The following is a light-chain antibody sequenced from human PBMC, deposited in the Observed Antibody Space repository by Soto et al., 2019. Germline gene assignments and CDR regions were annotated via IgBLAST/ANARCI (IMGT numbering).Light chain of an antibody. CDR2: SNT. V-gene: IGLV1-47*01. CDR3: AAWDDSLSGVV. CDR1: SSNMGSNS. Sequence: QSVLTQPPSASGTPGQRGTISCSGSSSNMGSNSVHWYKQLPGTAPKLLIYSNTQRPSGVPDRFSGPKSGTSASLAISGLRSEDEADYYCAAWDDSLSGVVFGGGTKLTVL. J-gene: IGLJ2*01.